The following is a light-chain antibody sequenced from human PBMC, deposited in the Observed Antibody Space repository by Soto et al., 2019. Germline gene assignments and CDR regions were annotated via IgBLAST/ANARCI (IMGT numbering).Light chain of an antibody. Sequence: QSVLTQPPSASGPPGQAVTISCTGTSSDVGAHGYVSWYQQNPGKAPKLMLYEVNKRPSGVPDRFSGSKSGNTASLTVSGLQAEDEGNYYCSSYAGGNNWVFGGGTQLTVL. CDR3: SSYAGGNNWV. V-gene: IGLV2-8*01. CDR1: SSDVGAHGY. CDR2: EVN. J-gene: IGLJ3*02.